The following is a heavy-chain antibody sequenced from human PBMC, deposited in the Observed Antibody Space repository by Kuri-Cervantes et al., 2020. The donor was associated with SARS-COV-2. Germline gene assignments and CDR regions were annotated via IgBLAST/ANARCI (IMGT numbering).Heavy chain of an antibody. CDR2: IYYSGST. D-gene: IGHD2-8*01. J-gene: IGHJ6*03. V-gene: IGHV4-39*02. Sequence: SETLSLTCTVSGGSISSSSYYWGWIRQPPGKGLEWIGSIYYSGSTYYNPSLKSRVTISVDTSKNQFSLKLSSVTAADTAVYHCARDGVYYYYYMDVWGKGTTVTVSS. CDR3: ARDGVYYYYYMDV. CDR1: GGSISSSSYY.